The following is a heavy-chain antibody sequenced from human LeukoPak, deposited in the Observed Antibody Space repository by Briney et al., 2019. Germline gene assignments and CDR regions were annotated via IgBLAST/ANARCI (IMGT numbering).Heavy chain of an antibody. Sequence: SETLSLTCTVSGGSISSSSYYWSWIRQPPGKGLEWIGYIYYSGSTNYNPSLKSRVTIPVDTSKNQFSLKLSSVTAADTAVYYCARASHDAYYYYYGMDVWGQGTTVTVSS. CDR3: ARASHDAYYYYYGMDV. D-gene: IGHD1-1*01. CDR1: GGSISSSSYY. CDR2: IYYSGST. J-gene: IGHJ6*02. V-gene: IGHV4-61*01.